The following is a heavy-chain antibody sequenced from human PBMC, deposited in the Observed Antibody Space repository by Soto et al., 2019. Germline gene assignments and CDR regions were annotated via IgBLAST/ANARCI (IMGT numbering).Heavy chain of an antibody. CDR1: GFNFSPYW. CDR3: ARGSNTAFDP. D-gene: IGHD2-21*02. J-gene: IGHJ5*02. Sequence: SGGSLRLSCAASGFNFSPYWMHWVRQTPGKGLVWVSRINAEGNTIYADSVKGRFTISRDNAKNMLYLQMTSLRAEDTAVYFCARGSNTAFDPWGQGTLVTVSS. CDR2: INAEGNT. V-gene: IGHV3-74*01.